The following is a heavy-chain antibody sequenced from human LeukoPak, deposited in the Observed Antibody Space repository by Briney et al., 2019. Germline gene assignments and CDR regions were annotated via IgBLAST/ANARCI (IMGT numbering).Heavy chain of an antibody. J-gene: IGHJ4*02. CDR3: AKKGYAGSGTYSYYFDY. Sequence: GSLRLSCAASGSTFSSYWMHWVRQAPGKGLLWLSRINSDGNSTSYADSVKGRFTISRDNAKNSLYLQMNSLRAEDTAIYYCAKKGYAGSGTYSYYFDYWGQGALVTVSS. CDR1: GSTFSSYW. V-gene: IGHV3-74*01. CDR2: INSDGNST. D-gene: IGHD3-10*01.